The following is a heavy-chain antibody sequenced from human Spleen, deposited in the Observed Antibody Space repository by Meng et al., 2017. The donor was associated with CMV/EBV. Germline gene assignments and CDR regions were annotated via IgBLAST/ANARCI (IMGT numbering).Heavy chain of an antibody. CDR2: ISSSSNHI. Sequence: GESLKTSCAASGFSFSSFEMNWVRQAPGKGLEWVSSISSSSNHIYYADTVKGRLTISRDNAKNSLYLQMNSLRAEDTAVYYCARDQYNDIWTGFYYYGMDVWGHGTTVTVSS. V-gene: IGHV3-21*01. D-gene: IGHD3-9*01. CDR1: GFSFSSFE. J-gene: IGHJ6*02. CDR3: ARDQYNDIWTGFYYYGMDV.